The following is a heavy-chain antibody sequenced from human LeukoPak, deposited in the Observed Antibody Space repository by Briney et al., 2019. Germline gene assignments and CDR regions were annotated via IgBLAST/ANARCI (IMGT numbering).Heavy chain of an antibody. J-gene: IGHJ4*02. Sequence: GGSLRLSCEASGFTFSSYWMSWVRQAPGKGLEWVANIKQDGSEKNCVDSVKGRFTISRDNAKNSLYLQMNSLRAEDTAVYYCAKNSPDGWDWGQGILVTVSS. V-gene: IGHV3-7*03. D-gene: IGHD5-24*01. CDR2: IKQDGSEK. CDR3: AKNSPDGWD. CDR1: GFTFSSYW.